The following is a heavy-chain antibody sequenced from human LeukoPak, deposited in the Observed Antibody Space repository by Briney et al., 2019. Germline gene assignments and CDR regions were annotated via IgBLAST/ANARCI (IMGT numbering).Heavy chain of an antibody. V-gene: IGHV4-59*02. CDR3: ARVRDRSSYFYDLDY. CDR1: GGSVTSYY. CDR2: IHYSGST. J-gene: IGHJ4*02. D-gene: IGHD3-22*01. Sequence: SETLSLTCTVSGGSVTSYYWSWIRQPPGKGLEWIGCIHYSGSTNYNPSLKSRVTISVDTSKNQFSLKLSSVTAADTAVYYCARVRDRSSYFYDLDYWGQGTLVTVSS.